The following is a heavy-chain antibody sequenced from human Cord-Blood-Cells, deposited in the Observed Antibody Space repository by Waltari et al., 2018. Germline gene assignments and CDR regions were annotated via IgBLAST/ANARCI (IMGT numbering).Heavy chain of an antibody. J-gene: IGHJ3*02. V-gene: IGHV3-30*02. Sequence: QVQLVESGGGVVQPGGSLRLSCAASGFLFSSYGMHWVRQAPGKGLEWVAFIRYDGSNKYYADSVKGRFTISRDNSKNTLYLQMNSLRAEDTAVYYCAKMNLRAFDIWGQGTMVTVSS. D-gene: IGHD4-17*01. CDR2: IRYDGSNK. CDR1: GFLFSSYG. CDR3: AKMNLRAFDI.